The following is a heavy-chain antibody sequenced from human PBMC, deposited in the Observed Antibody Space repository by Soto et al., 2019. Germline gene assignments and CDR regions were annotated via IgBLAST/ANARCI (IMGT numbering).Heavy chain of an antibody. J-gene: IGHJ4*02. D-gene: IGHD6-6*01. CDR3: ARSSNKRGNRDRPDY. Sequence: SETLSLTCTVSGGSISSSSYYWGGIRQPPGKGLEWIGSIYYSGSTYYNPSLKSRVTISVDTSKNQFSLKLSPVTAADTAVYNCARSSNKRGNRDRPDYWGQGTLVTVSA. V-gene: IGHV4-39*01. CDR1: GGSISSSSYY. CDR2: IYYSGST.